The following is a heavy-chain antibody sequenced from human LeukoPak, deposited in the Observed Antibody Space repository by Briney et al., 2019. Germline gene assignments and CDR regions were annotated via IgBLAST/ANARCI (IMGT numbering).Heavy chain of an antibody. D-gene: IGHD6-19*01. CDR3: ARGEGAVAGTPGN. Sequence: GGSLRLSCAASGFTFSSYSMNWVRQAPGKGLEWVSSISSSSSYIYYADSVKGRFTISRDNAENSLYLQTNSLRAEDTAVYYCARGEGAVAGTPGNWGQGTLVTVSS. CDR2: ISSSSSYI. J-gene: IGHJ4*02. V-gene: IGHV3-21*01. CDR1: GFTFSSYS.